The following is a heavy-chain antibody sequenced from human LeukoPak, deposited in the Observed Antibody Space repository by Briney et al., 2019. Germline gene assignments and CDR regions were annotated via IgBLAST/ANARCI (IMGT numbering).Heavy chain of an antibody. CDR1: GFTFNNYN. D-gene: IGHD2-8*01. CDR2: ITSSGTYI. V-gene: IGHV3-21*06. Sequence: GGSLRLSCATSGFTFNNYNMNWVRQAPGRALEWVSSITSSGTYIFYADSVKGRFTISRDNSKNSLYLQMNSLRAEDTAVYYCARALIGYYFDYWGQGTLVTVSS. J-gene: IGHJ4*02. CDR3: ARALIGYYFDY.